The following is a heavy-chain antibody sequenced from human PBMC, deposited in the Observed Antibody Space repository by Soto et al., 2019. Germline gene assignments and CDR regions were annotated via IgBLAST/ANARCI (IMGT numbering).Heavy chain of an antibody. CDR1: GASVSTGY. V-gene: IGHV4-59*02. Sequence: QMQLQESGPGLVKPSETLSLTCTVSGASVSTGYWSWIRQPPGKGLEWIGFMYFGGSFNYNPSLTSRVTISVEMSKNQFSMKVTSVTAADTAVYYCARSYYGTTGFAVDPWGQGTLVTVSS. CDR3: ARSYYGTTGFAVDP. D-gene: IGHD3-22*01. CDR2: MYFGGSF. J-gene: IGHJ5*02.